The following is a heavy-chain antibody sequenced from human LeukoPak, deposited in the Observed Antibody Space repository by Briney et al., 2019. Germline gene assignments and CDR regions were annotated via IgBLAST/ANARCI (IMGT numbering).Heavy chain of an antibody. D-gene: IGHD5-18*01. CDR2: ISSSGSTI. V-gene: IGHV3-48*03. CDR3: ARASGGYSYYFDY. J-gene: IGHJ4*02. Sequence: GGSLSLSCAASGFTFSSYEMNWVRQAPGKGLEWVSYISSSGSTIYYADSVKGRFTISRDNAKNSLYLQMNSLRAEDTAVYYCARASGGYSYYFDYWGQGTLVTVSS. CDR1: GFTFSSYE.